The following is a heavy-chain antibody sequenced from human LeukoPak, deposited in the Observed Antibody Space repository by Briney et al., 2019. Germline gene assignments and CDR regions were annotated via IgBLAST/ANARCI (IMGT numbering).Heavy chain of an antibody. J-gene: IGHJ4*02. Sequence: PSETLSLTCTVSGGSIRSSYYYWGWIRQPPGKGLEWIGSIYDSGSTYYNPSLKSRVTISVDTSKNQFSLKLNSVTAADTAVYYCARQTDMIIVVTYFDYWGQGTQVTVSS. CDR3: ARQTDMIIVVTYFDY. V-gene: IGHV4-39*01. CDR2: IYDSGST. CDR1: GGSIRSSYYY. D-gene: IGHD3-22*01.